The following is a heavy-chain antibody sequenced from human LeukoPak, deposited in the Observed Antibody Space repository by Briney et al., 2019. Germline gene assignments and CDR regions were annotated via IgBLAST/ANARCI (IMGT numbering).Heavy chain of an antibody. V-gene: IGHV4-59*01. J-gene: IGHJ5*02. CDR2: IYYSGST. Sequence: KPSETLSLICTLSGGSISSYYWRWVRQPAGKGLEWIGYIYYSGSTNYNPSLKSRVTISVDTSKNQFSLKVSSVTAADTAVYYCARGNDFWSGSFDPWGQGTLVTVSS. CDR3: ARGNDFWSGSFDP. CDR1: GGSISSYY. D-gene: IGHD3-3*01.